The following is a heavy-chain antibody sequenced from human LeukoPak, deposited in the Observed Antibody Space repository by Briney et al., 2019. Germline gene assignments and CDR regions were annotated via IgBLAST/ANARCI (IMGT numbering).Heavy chain of an antibody. CDR3: ARDGSTVTNYYFDY. D-gene: IGHD4-17*01. Sequence: PGGSLRLSCAASGFTFSSYSMNWVRQAPGKGLEWVSSISSSSSYIYYADSVKGRFTISRDNAMNSLYLQMNSLRAEDTAVYYCARDGSTVTNYYFDYWGQGTLVTVSS. CDR1: GFTFSSYS. V-gene: IGHV3-21*01. CDR2: ISSSSSYI. J-gene: IGHJ4*02.